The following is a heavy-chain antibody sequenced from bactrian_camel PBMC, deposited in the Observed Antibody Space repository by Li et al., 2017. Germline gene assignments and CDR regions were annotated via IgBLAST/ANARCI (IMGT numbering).Heavy chain of an antibody. CDR3: AVLSQFNHCRGVFVGIWQRYAS. Sequence: VQLVESGGGSVQTGESLRLSCATSGYLGSRYCMGWFRQAPGKGREGVASVYSPSGLKTYAASVKGRFTLSKDDANNTLDLQIDSLQPEDTAVYYCAVLSQFNHCRGVFVGIWQRYASWGQGTQVTVS. CDR2: VYSPSGLK. D-gene: IGHD5*01. J-gene: IGHJ4*01. CDR1: GYLGSRYC. V-gene: IGHV3S42*01.